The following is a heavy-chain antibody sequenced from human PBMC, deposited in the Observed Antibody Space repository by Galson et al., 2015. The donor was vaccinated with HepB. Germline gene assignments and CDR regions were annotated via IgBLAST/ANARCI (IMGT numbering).Heavy chain of an antibody. D-gene: IGHD6-19*01. CDR1: GYTFTSYG. Sequence: SVKVSCKASGYTFTSYGISWVRQAPGQGLEWMGGIIPIFGTANYAQKFQGRVTITADESTSTAYMELSSLRSEDTAVYYCAKGKSSGWFYAFDIWGQGTLVTVSS. J-gene: IGHJ4*02. V-gene: IGHV1-69*13. CDR3: AKGKSSGWFYAFDI. CDR2: IIPIFGTA.